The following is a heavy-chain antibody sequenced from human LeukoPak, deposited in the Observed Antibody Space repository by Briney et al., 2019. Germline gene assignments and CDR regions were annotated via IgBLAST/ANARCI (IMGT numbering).Heavy chain of an antibody. CDR2: IYHSGST. D-gene: IGHD6-19*01. J-gene: IGHJ4*02. V-gene: IGHV4-38-2*02. CDR1: GGSISSGAYY. CDR3: ARVTGIAVAGTYY. Sequence: SETLSLTCTVSGGSISSGAYYWSWIRQPAGKGLEWIGSIYHSGSTYYNPSLKSRVTISVDTSKNQFSLKLSSVTAADTAVYYCARVTGIAVAGTYYWGQGTLVTVSS.